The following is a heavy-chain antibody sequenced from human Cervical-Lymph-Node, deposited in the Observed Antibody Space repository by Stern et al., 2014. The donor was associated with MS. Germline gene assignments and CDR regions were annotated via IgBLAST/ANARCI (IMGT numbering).Heavy chain of an antibody. CDR2: INPRFATT. CDR1: GGSFTSHV. D-gene: IGHD2-8*01. CDR3: ARYRDPNVQWSRPEYFQD. V-gene: IGHV1-69*06. Sequence: QVQLVQSGAEVKKPGSSVNVSCKASGGSFTSHVFSWGRQAPGQRPEWMGRINPRFATTKYAQKFQGRLTITADKSTTTAFMVLSSLKSEDTAVYYCARYRDPNVQWSRPEYFQDWGQGTLVTISA. J-gene: IGHJ1*01.